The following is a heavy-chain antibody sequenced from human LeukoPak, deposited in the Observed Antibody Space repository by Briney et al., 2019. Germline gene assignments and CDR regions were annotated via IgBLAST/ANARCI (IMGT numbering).Heavy chain of an antibody. Sequence: ASVKVSCKASGYSFTGYYMHWVRQAPGQGLEWMGWINPNSGGTNYAQKFQGRVTMTRDTSISTAYMELSRLRSDDTAVYYCAREDIVVVVAATQGWFDPWGQGTLVTVSS. D-gene: IGHD2-15*01. V-gene: IGHV1-2*02. J-gene: IGHJ5*02. CDR2: INPNSGGT. CDR1: GYSFTGYY. CDR3: AREDIVVVVAATQGWFDP.